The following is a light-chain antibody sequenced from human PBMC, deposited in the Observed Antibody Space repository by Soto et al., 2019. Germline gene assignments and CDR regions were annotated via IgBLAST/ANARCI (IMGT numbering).Light chain of an antibody. CDR1: QSISSK. CDR3: QQYNNLCLIT. V-gene: IGKV3-15*01. Sequence: IVMTQSPATLSVSLGERATLSCRASQSISSKLAWYQQKPGQAPRLVIYDTYIRATGIPARFSGSGSGTEFTLTISSLQSEDFGVYYCQQYNNLCLITFAQGRRLENK. J-gene: IGKJ5*01. CDR2: DTY.